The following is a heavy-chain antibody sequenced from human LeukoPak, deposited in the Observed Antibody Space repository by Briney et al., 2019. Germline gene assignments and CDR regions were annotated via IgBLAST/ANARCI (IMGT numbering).Heavy chain of an antibody. CDR3: ARGYCSNTSCYFAFDY. CDR1: GFTFSSYS. Sequence: GGSLRLSCAASGFTFSSYSMNWVRQAPGKGLEWVSYISSSGSIIYYADSVKGRFTISGDNAKNSLYLQMNSLRDEDTAVYYCARGYCSNTSCYFAFDYWGQGTLVTVSS. CDR2: ISSSGSII. V-gene: IGHV3-48*02. D-gene: IGHD2-2*01. J-gene: IGHJ4*02.